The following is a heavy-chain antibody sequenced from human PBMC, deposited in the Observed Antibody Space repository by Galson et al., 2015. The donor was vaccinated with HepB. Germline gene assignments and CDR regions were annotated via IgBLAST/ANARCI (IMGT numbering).Heavy chain of an antibody. CDR2: IWYDGSNK. V-gene: IGHV3-33*01. CDR3: AREGRIQPYTGIVGATYYNWVDP. D-gene: IGHD1-26*01. Sequence: SLRLSCAASGFTFSSYGMHWVRQAPGKGLEWVAVIWYDGSNKYYADSVKGRFTISRDNSKNTLYLQMNSLRAEDTAVYYCAREGRIQPYTGIVGATYYNWVDPWGQGTLVTVSS. J-gene: IGHJ5*02. CDR1: GFTFSSYG.